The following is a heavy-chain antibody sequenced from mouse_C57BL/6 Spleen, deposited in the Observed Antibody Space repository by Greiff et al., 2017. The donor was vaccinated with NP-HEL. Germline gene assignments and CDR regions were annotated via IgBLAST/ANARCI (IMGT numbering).Heavy chain of an antibody. D-gene: IGHD2-5*01. CDR3: ARHYYSNYGGWFAY. CDR2: ISDGGSYT. Sequence: EVKLMESGGGLVKPGGSLKLSCAASGFTFSSYAMSWVRQTPEKRLEWVATISDGGSYTYYPDNVKGRFTISRDNAKNNLYLQMSHLKSEDTAMYYCARHYYSNYGGWFAYWGQGTLVTVSA. V-gene: IGHV5-4*03. J-gene: IGHJ3*01. CDR1: GFTFSSYA.